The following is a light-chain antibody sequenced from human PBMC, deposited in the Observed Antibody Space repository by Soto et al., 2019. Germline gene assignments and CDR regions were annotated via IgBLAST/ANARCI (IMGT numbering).Light chain of an antibody. CDR3: SSYTTTTPLV. J-gene: IGLJ1*01. CDR1: SSDVGGYNY. Sequence: QSVLTQPASVSWSPGQSITISCTGTSSDVGGYNYVSWYQQHPGKAPKLMVYDVSIRPSGVSNRFSGSKSGNTASLTISGLQAEDEADYYCSSYTTTTPLVFGTGTKVTVL. V-gene: IGLV2-14*01. CDR2: DVS.